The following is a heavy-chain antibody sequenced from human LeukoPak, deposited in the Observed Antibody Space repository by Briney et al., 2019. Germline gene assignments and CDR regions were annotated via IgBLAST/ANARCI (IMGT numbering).Heavy chain of an antibody. J-gene: IGHJ4*02. Sequence: AGGSLRLFCADSGFTLSNYEMNWVRQVPGKGVEGVSYISCSGNSIYYADSVKGRFTISRDKAKNSLYLQMNSLRAEDTAVYYCARSPSNWARFDYWGQGTLVTVSS. CDR3: ARSPSNWARFDY. D-gene: IGHD3-16*01. V-gene: IGHV3-48*03. CDR2: ISCSGNSI. CDR1: GFTLSNYE.